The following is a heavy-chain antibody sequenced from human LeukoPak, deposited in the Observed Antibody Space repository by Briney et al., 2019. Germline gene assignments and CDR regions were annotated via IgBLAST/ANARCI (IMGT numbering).Heavy chain of an antibody. CDR3: AREGDLGVEFDY. D-gene: IGHD3-16*01. J-gene: IGHJ4*01. CDR2: INQDGSEK. Sequence: PGGSLRLSCAASGFAFSRYSMNWVRQAPGMGLEWVANINQDGSEKYYVDSVKGRFTISRDNAKNSLYLQMNSLRAEDTALYYCAREGDLGVEFDYWGQGTLVTVSS. CDR1: GFAFSRYS. V-gene: IGHV3-7*01.